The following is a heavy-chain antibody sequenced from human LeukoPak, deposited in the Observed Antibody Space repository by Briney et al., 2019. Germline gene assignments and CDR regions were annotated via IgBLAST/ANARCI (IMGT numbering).Heavy chain of an antibody. CDR3: ARGYSLGGGVLSIYYYYYGMDV. D-gene: IGHD3-16*01. CDR2: INHSGST. J-gene: IGHJ6*04. CDR1: GGSFSGYY. Sequence: TSETLSLTCAVYGGSFSGYYWSWIRQPPGKGLEWIGEINHSGSTNYNPSLKSRVTISVDTSKNQFSLKLSSVTAADAAVYYCARGYSLGGGVLSIYYYYYGMDVWGKGTTVTVSS. V-gene: IGHV4-34*01.